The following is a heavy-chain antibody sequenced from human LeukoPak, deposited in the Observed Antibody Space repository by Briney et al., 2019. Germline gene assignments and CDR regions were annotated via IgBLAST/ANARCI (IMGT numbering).Heavy chain of an antibody. J-gene: IGHJ5*02. CDR1: GFTFSSYS. V-gene: IGHV3-21*01. CDR3: ARDVIGRSSRLTEYNWFDP. CDR2: ISSSSSYT. D-gene: IGHD6-6*01. Sequence: GGSLRLSCAASGFTFSSYSMNWVRQAPGKGLEWVSSISSSSSYTYYADSVKGRFTISRDNAKNSLYLQMNSLRAEDTAVYYCARDVIGRSSRLTEYNWFDPWGQGTLVTVSS.